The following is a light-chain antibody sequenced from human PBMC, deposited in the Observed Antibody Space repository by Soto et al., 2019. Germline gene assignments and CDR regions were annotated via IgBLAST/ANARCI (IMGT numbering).Light chain of an antibody. CDR3: QQYGSSQIT. CDR1: QSVSSSY. J-gene: IGKJ5*01. Sequence: EIVMTQSRATLSVSPGERATLSCRASQSVSSSYLAWYQQKPGQAPRLLIYGASSRATGIPDRFSGSGSGTDFTLTISRLEPEDFAVYYCQQYGSSQITFGQGTRLEIK. V-gene: IGKV3-20*01. CDR2: GAS.